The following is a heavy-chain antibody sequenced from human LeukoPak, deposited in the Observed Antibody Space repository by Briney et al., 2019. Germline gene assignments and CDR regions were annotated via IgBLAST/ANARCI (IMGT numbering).Heavy chain of an antibody. CDR3: AREGSVDDAFDI. V-gene: IGHV3-74*01. Sequence: GGSLRLSCAATGFTFSSYWMHWVRQAPGKGLVWVSRINSDGSSTSYADSVKGRFTISRDNAKNTLYLQMNSLRAEDTAVYYCAREGSVDDAFDIWGQGTMVTVSS. J-gene: IGHJ3*02. CDR1: GFTFSSYW. CDR2: INSDGSST.